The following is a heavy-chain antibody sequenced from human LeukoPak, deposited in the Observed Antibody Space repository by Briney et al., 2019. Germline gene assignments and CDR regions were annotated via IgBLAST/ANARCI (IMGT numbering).Heavy chain of an antibody. CDR1: GGSFSGYY. V-gene: IGHV4-34*01. CDR3: ARQVWGYYDSSGYQPLFDY. D-gene: IGHD3-22*01. J-gene: IGHJ4*02. Sequence: PSETLSLTCAVYGGSFSGYYWTWIRQPPGRGLEWIGEINHSGSTNYNPSLKSRVTISVDTSKSQFSLKLNSVTAADTAVYYCARQVWGYYDSSGYQPLFDYWGQGTLVTVSS. CDR2: INHSGST.